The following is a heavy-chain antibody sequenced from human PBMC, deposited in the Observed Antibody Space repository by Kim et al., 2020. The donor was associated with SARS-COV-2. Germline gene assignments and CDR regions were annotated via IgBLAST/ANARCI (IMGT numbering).Heavy chain of an antibody. CDR1: GGSFSGYY. CDR2: INHSGST. Sequence: SETLSLTCAVYGGSFSGYYWSWIRQPPGKGLEWIGEINHSGSTNYNPSLKSRVTISVDTSKNQFSLKLSSVTAADTAVYYCARSRGGNIVATTRDYFDY. J-gene: IGHJ4*01. V-gene: IGHV4-34*01. CDR3: ARSRGGNIVATTRDYFDY. D-gene: IGHD5-12*01.